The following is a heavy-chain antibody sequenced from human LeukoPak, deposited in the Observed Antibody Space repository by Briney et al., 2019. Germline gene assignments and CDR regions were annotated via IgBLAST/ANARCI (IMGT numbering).Heavy chain of an antibody. Sequence: GGSLRLSCAASGFTVSSYWMTWVRQAPGKGLEWVANIKQDGSEKNYVDSAKGRFTISRDNAKNSLYLQMNSLRAEDTAVYYCARQTERDAYNRSWGEGTLVTVSS. CDR1: GFTVSSYW. J-gene: IGHJ5*02. V-gene: IGHV3-7*03. D-gene: IGHD5-24*01. CDR2: IKQDGSEK. CDR3: ARQTERDAYNRS.